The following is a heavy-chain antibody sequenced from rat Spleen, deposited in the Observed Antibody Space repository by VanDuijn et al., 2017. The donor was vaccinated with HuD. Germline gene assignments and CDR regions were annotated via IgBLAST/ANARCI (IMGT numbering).Heavy chain of an antibody. CDR1: GFTFTNYD. Sequence: EVRLVESGGGLVQPGRSLKLSCAASGFTFTNYDMAWVRQAPTKGLEWIASISTGGGSTYYRDSVKGRFTISRDNAKSTLYLQMDSLRSEDTATYYCATPSNWELGYWGQGVMVTVSS. V-gene: IGHV5-25*01. D-gene: IGHD5-1*01. J-gene: IGHJ2*01. CDR3: ATPSNWELGY. CDR2: ISTGGGST.